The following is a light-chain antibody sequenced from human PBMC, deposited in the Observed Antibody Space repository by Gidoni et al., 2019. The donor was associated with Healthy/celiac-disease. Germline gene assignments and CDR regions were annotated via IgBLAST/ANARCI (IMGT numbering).Light chain of an antibody. J-gene: IGKJ1*01. CDR3: QQYNNWPPWT. Sequence: EIVMTQSPATLSVSPVERATLSCRASQSVSSNLAWYQQKPGQAPRLLIYGASTRATGIPARFSGSGSGTEFTLTISSLQSEDFAVYYCQQYNNWPPWTFXQXTKVEIK. V-gene: IGKV3-15*01. CDR1: QSVSSN. CDR2: GAS.